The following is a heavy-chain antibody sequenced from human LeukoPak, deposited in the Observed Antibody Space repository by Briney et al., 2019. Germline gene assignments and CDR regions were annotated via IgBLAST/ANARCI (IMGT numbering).Heavy chain of an antibody. V-gene: IGHV4-34*01. D-gene: IGHD1-26*01. CDR1: GGSFSGYY. CDR3: ARVFPRSRLKYYFDY. CDR2: INHSGST. Sequence: PSETLSLTCAVYGGSFSGYYWSWIRQPPGKGLEWIGEINHSGSTNYNPSLKSRVTISVDTSKNQFSLKLSSVTAADTAVYYSARVFPRSRLKYYFDYWGQGTLVTVSS. J-gene: IGHJ4*02.